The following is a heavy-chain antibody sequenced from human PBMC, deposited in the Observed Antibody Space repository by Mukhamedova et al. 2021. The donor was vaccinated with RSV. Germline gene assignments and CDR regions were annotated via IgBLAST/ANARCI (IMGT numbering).Heavy chain of an antibody. D-gene: IGHD5-12*01. Sequence: PGQGLEWMGWSGPNSGATNYAQRFQGRVTMTRDTSINTAYMDLSSLRSDDTAVYYCAREGYTDGFDIWG. CDR3: AREGYTDGFDI. J-gene: IGHJ3*02. CDR2: SGPNSGAT. V-gene: IGHV1-2*02.